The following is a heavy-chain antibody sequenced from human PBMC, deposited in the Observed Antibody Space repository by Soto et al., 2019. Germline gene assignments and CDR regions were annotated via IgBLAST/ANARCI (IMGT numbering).Heavy chain of an antibody. J-gene: IGHJ6*02. CDR2: IYSGGST. CDR1: GFTVSSNY. V-gene: IGHV3-53*02. CDR3: ASNGNSGFYYYYYGMDV. Sequence: EVQLVETGGGLIQPGGSLRLSCAASGFTVSSNYMSWVRQAPGKGLEWVSVIYSGGSTYYADTVKGRYTISRDNSKHPLYLQMNSLRAEDTAVYYCASNGNSGFYYYYYGMDVWGQGTTVTVSS. D-gene: IGHD6-13*01.